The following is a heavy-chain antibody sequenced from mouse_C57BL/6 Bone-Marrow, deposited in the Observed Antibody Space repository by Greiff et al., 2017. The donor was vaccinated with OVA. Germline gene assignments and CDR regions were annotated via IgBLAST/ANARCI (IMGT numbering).Heavy chain of an antibody. CDR1: GYTFTSYW. V-gene: IGHV1-69*01. CDR2: IDPSDSYT. Sequence: QVQLQQPGAELVMPGASVKLSCKASGYTFTSYWMHWVKQRPGQGLEWIGEIDPSDSYTNYNQKFKGKSTLTVDKSSSTAYMQLSSLTSEDSAVYYCARRTGKEAMDYWGQGTSVTVSS. J-gene: IGHJ4*01. CDR3: ARRTGKEAMDY. D-gene: IGHD2-1*01.